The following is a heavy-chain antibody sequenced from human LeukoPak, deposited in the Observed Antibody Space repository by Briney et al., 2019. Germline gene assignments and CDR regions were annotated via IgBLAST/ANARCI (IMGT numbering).Heavy chain of an antibody. Sequence: GGSLRLSCAASGFTLSGYWMSWVRQAPGKGLEWVARLHADGIERYYVDPVKGRFTISRDNAKNSLHLQMYSLRLNDTAVYYCARGGYSFDYLGQGTLVTVSS. D-gene: IGHD5-12*01. J-gene: IGHJ4*02. CDR2: LHADGIER. CDR3: ARGGYSFDY. CDR1: GFTLSGYW. V-gene: IGHV3-7*01.